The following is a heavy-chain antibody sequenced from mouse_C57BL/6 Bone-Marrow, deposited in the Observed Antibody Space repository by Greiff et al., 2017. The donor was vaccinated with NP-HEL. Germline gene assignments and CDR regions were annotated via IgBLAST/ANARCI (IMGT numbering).Heavy chain of an antibody. CDR3: TRLVTHGLRVPVVSDWCKVLTKRSTTVLTGSYFDD. Sequence: EVQLQQSGTVLARPGASVKMSCKTSGYTFTSYWMHWVKQRPGQGLEWIGAIYPGNSDTSYNQKFKGKAKLTAVTSASTAYMELSSLTNEDSAVYYCTRLVTHGLRVPVVSDWCKVLTKRSTTVLTGSYFDDWGQGTTLTVSS. V-gene: IGHV1-5*01. D-gene: IGHD4-1*01. CDR2: IYPGNSDT. CDR1: GYTFTSYW. J-gene: IGHJ2*01.